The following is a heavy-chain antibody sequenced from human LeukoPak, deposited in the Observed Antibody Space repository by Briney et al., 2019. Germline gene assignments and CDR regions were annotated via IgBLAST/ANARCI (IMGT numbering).Heavy chain of an antibody. CDR3: ARDPRNVGLAP. D-gene: IGHD2-15*01. CDR2: ISYDGSNK. V-gene: IGHV3-30-3*01. J-gene: IGHJ5*02. CDR1: GFTFSSYA. Sequence: GRSLRLSCAASGFTFSSYAMHWVRQAPGKGLEWVAVISYDGSNKYYADSVKGRFTISRDNSKNTPYLQMNSLRVEDTAVYYCARDPRNVGLAPWGQGTLVIVSS.